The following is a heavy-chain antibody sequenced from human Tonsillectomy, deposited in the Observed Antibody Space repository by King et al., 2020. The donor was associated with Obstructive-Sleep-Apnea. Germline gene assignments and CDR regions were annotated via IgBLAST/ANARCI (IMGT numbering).Heavy chain of an antibody. CDR3: AREDPYSSRPFDY. V-gene: IGHV3-11*01. CDR2: ISSSGSPI. J-gene: IGHJ4*02. D-gene: IGHD6-13*01. Sequence: VQLVESGGGLVKPGGSLRLSCAASGFIFSDYYMSWIRQAPGKGLEWVAYISSSGSPIYYANSVKGLSTIARANAKNSLYLQMNSLRAEDTAVYYGAREDPYSSRPFDYWGQGTLVTVSS. CDR1: GFIFSDYY.